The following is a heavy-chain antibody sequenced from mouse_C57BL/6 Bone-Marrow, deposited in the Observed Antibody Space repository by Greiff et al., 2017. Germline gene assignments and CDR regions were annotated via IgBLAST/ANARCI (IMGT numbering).Heavy chain of an antibody. D-gene: IGHD2-3*01. CDR1: GYTFTSYW. CDR2: IDPSDSYT. J-gene: IGHJ3*01. V-gene: IGHV1-59*01. CDR3: ACYDGYYLFAY. Sequence: QVQLQQPGAELVRPGPSVKLSCKASGYTFTSYWMHWVKQRPGQGLEWIGVIDPSDSYTNYNQKFKGKATLTVDTSSSTAYMQLSSLTSEDSAVYYCACYDGYYLFAYWGQGTLVTVSA.